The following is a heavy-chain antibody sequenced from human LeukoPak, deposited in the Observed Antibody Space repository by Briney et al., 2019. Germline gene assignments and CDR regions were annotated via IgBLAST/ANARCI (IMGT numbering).Heavy chain of an antibody. CDR3: SRYDSDTGDFDP. J-gene: IGHJ5*02. CDR2: LNYSGTT. D-gene: IGHD3-10*01. V-gene: IGHV4-39*07. Sequence: KTSETLSLTCSVSGGSMRSSNFYWGWIRQPPGKGLEWIGLLNYSGTTYYNPSFKSRVSISIDRSRTQFSLKLSSVTAADTAFYYCSRYDSDTGDFDPWGQGTLVTISS. CDR1: GGSMRSSNFY.